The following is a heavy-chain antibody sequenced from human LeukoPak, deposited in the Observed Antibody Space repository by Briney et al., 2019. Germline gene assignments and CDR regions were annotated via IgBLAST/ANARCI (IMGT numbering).Heavy chain of an antibody. CDR2: FDPEDGET. J-gene: IGHJ4*02. CDR3: ATALIDYGLFDY. D-gene: IGHD4/OR15-4a*01. V-gene: IGHV1-24*01. Sequence: ASVKVSCKVSGYTLTELSMRWVRQAPGKGLEWMGGFDPEDGETIYAQKFQGRVTMTEDTSTDTAYMELSSLRSEDTAVYYCATALIDYGLFDYWGQGTLVTVSS. CDR1: GYTLTELS.